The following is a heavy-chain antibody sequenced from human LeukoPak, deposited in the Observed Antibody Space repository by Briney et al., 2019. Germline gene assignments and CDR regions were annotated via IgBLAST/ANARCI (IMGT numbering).Heavy chain of an antibody. V-gene: IGHV3-23*01. D-gene: IGHD6-13*01. CDR2: ISGSDGST. CDR3: AKATYSSSWNLYFDF. CDR1: GFTFSSYA. Sequence: PGGSLRLSCAASGFTFSSYALSRVRHAPGKGLEWVSGISGSDGSTYYADSVKGRFTISRDNSKNTLYLQMNSLRAEDTAIYYCAKATYSSSWNLYFDFWGQGTLVTVSS. J-gene: IGHJ4*02.